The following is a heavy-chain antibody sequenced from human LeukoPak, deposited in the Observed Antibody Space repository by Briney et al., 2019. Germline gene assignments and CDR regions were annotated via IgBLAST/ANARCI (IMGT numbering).Heavy chain of an antibody. V-gene: IGHV4-59*01. D-gene: IGHD1-26*01. CDR3: ARDLRIVGATYYYGMDV. Sequence: PSETLSLTCTVSGASISNYYWSWIRQPPGKGLEWIGYIYYSGSTNYNPSLKSRVTISVDTSKNQFSLKLSSVTAADTAVYYCARDLRIVGATYYYGMDVWGQGTTVTVSS. CDR1: GASISNYY. CDR2: IYYSGST. J-gene: IGHJ6*02.